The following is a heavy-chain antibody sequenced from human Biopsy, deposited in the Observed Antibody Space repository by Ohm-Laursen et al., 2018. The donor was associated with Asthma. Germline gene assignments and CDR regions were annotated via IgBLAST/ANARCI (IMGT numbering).Heavy chain of an antibody. CDR2: ISYSGST. D-gene: IGHD2-15*01. V-gene: IGHV4-61*01. Sequence: SETLSLTCTVSGGSVSSGSYYWSWIRQPPGKGLAWVSYISYSGSTDYNSSLKSRLTISMDTSKNQFSLKLSSVTAADTAVYYCARVPTTLRYFDLWGRGTLVTVSS. J-gene: IGHJ2*01. CDR3: ARVPTTLRYFDL. CDR1: GGSVSSGSYY.